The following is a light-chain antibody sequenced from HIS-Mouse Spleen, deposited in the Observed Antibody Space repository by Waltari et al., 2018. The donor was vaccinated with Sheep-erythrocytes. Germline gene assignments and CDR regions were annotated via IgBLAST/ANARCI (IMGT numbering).Light chain of an antibody. CDR1: SGHSSYA. CDR3: SSYAGSYNHV. Sequence: QLVLTQSPSASASLGASVKLTCTLSSGHSSYAIAWHQQQPEKGPRYLMKLNSDGSHSKGDGIPDRFSGSSSGAERYLTISSLQSEDEADYYCSSYAGSYNHVFATGTKVTVL. V-gene: IGLV4-69*01. J-gene: IGLJ1*01. CDR2: LNSDGSH.